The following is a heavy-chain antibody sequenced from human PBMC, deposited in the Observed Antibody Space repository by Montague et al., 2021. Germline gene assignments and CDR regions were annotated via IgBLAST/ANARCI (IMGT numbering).Heavy chain of an antibody. CDR3: AKDETRGYSYGTPDY. CDR1: GFTFDDYA. CDR2: ISWNSGNI. D-gene: IGHD5-18*01. J-gene: IGHJ4*02. V-gene: IGHV3-9*01. Sequence: SLRFSCAASGFTFDDYAMHWVRQAPGKGLEWVSGISWNSGNIGYADSVKGRFTISRDNAKNSLYLQMNGLRAEDTALYYCAKDETRGYSYGTPDYWGQGTLVTVSS.